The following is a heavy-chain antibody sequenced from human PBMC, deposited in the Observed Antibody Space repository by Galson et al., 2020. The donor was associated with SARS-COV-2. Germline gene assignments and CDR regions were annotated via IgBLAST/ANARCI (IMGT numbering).Heavy chain of an antibody. CDR1: GGPISSYY. V-gene: IGHV4-59*01. CDR3: AGECTPVGYYFGIDV. Sequence: SETLSLTCTVSGGPISSYYWSWTRQPPGKGLECIGYIFYTGSTNYNPSLKSRVTISVGTSKNQFSLRLSSVTAADTAVYYCAGECTPVGYYFGIDVWGQGTTVTVSS. D-gene: IGHD2-8*01. CDR2: IFYTGST. J-gene: IGHJ6*02.